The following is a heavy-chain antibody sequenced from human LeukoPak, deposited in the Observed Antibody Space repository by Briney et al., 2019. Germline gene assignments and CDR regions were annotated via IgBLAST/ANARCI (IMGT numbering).Heavy chain of an antibody. V-gene: IGHV3-23*01. CDR3: AELGITMIGGV. Sequence: GGSLRLSCAASGFTFSSYSMNWVRQAPGKGLEWVSAISGSGGSTYYPDSVKGRFTISRDNSKNTLYLEMNSLRAEDTAVYYCAELGITMIGGVWGKGTTVTISS. J-gene: IGHJ6*04. CDR1: GFTFSSYS. D-gene: IGHD3-10*02. CDR2: ISGSGGST.